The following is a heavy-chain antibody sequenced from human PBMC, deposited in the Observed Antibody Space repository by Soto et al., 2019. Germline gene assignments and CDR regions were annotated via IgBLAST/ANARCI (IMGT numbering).Heavy chain of an antibody. CDR3: ARDRGPSSGYYPYWFDP. CDR1: GGTFSSYA. CDR2: IIPIFGTA. D-gene: IGHD3-22*01. V-gene: IGHV1-69*12. Sequence: QVQLVQSGAEVKKPGSSVKVPCKASGGTFSSYAISRVRQAPGQGLEWMGEIIPIFGTANYAQKFQGRVTLTADESTSTAYMELSSVRSEDTAVYYCARDRGPSSGYYPYWFDPWGQGTLVTVSS. J-gene: IGHJ5*02.